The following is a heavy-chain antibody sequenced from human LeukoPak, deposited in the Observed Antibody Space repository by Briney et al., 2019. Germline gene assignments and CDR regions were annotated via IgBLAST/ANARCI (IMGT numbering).Heavy chain of an antibody. D-gene: IGHD3-9*01. V-gene: IGHV4-59*01. CDR1: GDSISDYY. Sequence: SETLSLTCTVSGDSISDYYWSWIRQPLGKGLEWIGYIYYSGSTKYNPSLESRVTISADTSKNQFSLKMSSVTAADSAVYYCARDYYDILTGYLTQTKAYYMDVWGKGTTVAVSS. CDR3: ARDYYDILTGYLTQTKAYYMDV. J-gene: IGHJ6*03. CDR2: IYYSGST.